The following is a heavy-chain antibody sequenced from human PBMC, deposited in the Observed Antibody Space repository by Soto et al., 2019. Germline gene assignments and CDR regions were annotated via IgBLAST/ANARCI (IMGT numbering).Heavy chain of an antibody. CDR2: IYYGGST. J-gene: IGHJ5*01. CDR1: GGPISSGDYY. V-gene: IGHV4-31*03. D-gene: IGHD2-15*01. Sequence: SETLSLTCTVSGGPISSGDYYWSWIRQQPGKGLEWIGFIYYGGSTDYNPSLKSRVTMSIDTSKNQFSMKLSSVTAAGTAVYYCARDRGHCSGTSCYWFDPWGQGTLVTVSS. CDR3: ARDRGHCSGTSCYWFDP.